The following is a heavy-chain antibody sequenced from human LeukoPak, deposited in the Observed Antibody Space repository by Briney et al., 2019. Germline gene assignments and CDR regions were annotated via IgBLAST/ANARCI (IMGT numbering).Heavy chain of an antibody. Sequence: GGSLRLSWAASGXTFSSYSMNWVRQAPGKGLEWVSSISSSSSYIYYADSVKGRFTISRDNAKNSLYLQMNSLRAEDTAVYYCARDFQWLGEQYGMDVWGQGTTVTVSS. V-gene: IGHV3-21*01. CDR2: ISSSSSYI. CDR3: ARDFQWLGEQYGMDV. CDR1: GXTFSSYS. J-gene: IGHJ6*02. D-gene: IGHD6-19*01.